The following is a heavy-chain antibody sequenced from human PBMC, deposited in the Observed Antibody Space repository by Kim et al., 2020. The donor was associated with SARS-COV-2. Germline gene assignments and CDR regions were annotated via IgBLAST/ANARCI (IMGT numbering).Heavy chain of an antibody. CDR3: ANGGSSSSWAHLY. D-gene: IGHD2-2*01. Sequence: GGSLRLSCAASGFTFSSYGMHWVRPAPGKGLEWVAVIWYDGSKKYYVDSVKGRFTISRDNSKNTLYLQMNSLRSEDTAVYYCANGGSSSSWAHLYWGQGTLVTVSS. J-gene: IGHJ4*02. V-gene: IGHV3-33*06. CDR2: IWYDGSKK. CDR1: GFTFSSYG.